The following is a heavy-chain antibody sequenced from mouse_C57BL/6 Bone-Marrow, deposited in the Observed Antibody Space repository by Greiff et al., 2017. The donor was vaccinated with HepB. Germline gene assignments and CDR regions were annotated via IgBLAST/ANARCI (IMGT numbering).Heavy chain of an antibody. D-gene: IGHD1-1*01. CDR3: ARGRLRWYFDV. J-gene: IGHJ1*03. V-gene: IGHV5-16*01. CDR2: INYDGSST. CDR1: GFTFSDYY. Sequence: EVKVVESEGGLVQPGSSMKLSCTASGFTFSDYYMAWVRQVPEKGLEWVANINYDGSSTYYLDSLKSRFIISRDNAKNILYLQMSSLKSEDTATYYCARGRLRWYFDVWGTGTTVTVSS.